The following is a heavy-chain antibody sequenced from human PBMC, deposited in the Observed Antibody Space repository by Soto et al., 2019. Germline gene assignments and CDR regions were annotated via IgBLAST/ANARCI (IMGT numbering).Heavy chain of an antibody. V-gene: IGHV3-23*01. CDR2: ISGSGGST. CDR1: GFTFSSYP. J-gene: IGHJ4*02. Sequence: GGSLRLSCAASGFTFSSYPMSWVRQAPGKGLEWVSAISGSGGSTYYADSVKGRFTISRDNSKNTLYLQMNSLRAEDTAVYYCAKALINYYDSSGYYYEYWGQGTLVTVSS. CDR3: AKALINYYDSSGYYYEY. D-gene: IGHD3-22*01.